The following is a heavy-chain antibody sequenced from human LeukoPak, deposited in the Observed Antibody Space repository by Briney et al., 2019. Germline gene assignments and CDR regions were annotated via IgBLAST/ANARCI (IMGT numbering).Heavy chain of an antibody. J-gene: IGHJ4*02. CDR1: GFTFDDYA. Sequence: GGSLSLSCAASGFTFDDYAMHWVRQAPGKGLEWVSGISWNSGSIGYADSVKGRFTISRDNAKNSLYLQMNSLRAEDTALYYCAKSPYGSGSYYKVGYFDYWGQGTLVTVSS. D-gene: IGHD3-10*01. V-gene: IGHV3-9*01. CDR3: AKSPYGSGSYYKVGYFDY. CDR2: ISWNSGSI.